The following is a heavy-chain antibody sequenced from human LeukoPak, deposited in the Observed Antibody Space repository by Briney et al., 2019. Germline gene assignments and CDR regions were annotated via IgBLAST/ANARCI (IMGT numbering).Heavy chain of an antibody. V-gene: IGHV3-20*04. D-gene: IGHD3-22*01. J-gene: IGHJ3*01. CDR2: INWSGSST. CDR3: ARSRNYYDSSDPEAFDV. CDR1: GFTFDDCG. Sequence: PGGSLRLSCAASGFTFDDCGMNWVRQAPGKGLEWVSGINWSGSSTGYADSVKGRFTISRDNTKNSLYLQMNSLRAEDTAVYYCARSRNYYDSSDPEAFDVWGQGTMVTVSS.